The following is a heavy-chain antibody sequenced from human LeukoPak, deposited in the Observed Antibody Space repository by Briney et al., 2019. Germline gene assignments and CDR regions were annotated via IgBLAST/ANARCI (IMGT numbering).Heavy chain of an antibody. V-gene: IGHV4-59*08. CDR1: GGSINSRY. D-gene: IGHD6-19*01. CDR2: IYYTGKN. CDR3: VRRDTGWNYFDY. Sequence: SETLSLTCAVSGGSINSRYWGWIRQPPGKGLQWIGDIYYTGKNNYNPSLKSRVTISLGTSKDHLSLNLTSVLAADTAIYYCVRRDTGWNYFDYWGQGILVTVSS. J-gene: IGHJ4*02.